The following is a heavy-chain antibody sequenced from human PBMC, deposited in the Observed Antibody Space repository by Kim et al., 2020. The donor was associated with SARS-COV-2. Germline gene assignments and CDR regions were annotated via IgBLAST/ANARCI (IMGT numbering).Heavy chain of an antibody. D-gene: IGHD1-1*01. CDR3: ATGNETYYFNS. J-gene: IGHJ4*02. CDR2: INSNNGGT. CDR1: GYTFIGYY. Sequence: ASVKVSCKASGYTFIGYYLHWVRQAPGHGLEWMGWINSNNGGTNYAQNFQGRVTMTRDTSISTAFIELSGLSSDDTAVYYCATGNETYYFNSWGQGTLVTVSS. V-gene: IGHV1-2*02.